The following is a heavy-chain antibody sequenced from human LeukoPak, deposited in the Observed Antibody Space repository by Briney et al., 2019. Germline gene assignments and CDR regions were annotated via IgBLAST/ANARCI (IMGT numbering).Heavy chain of an antibody. V-gene: IGHV1-24*01. D-gene: IGHD3-10*01. CDR2: FDPEDGET. CDR1: GYTLTELS. J-gene: IGHJ3*02. Sequence: GASVKVSCKVSGYTLTELSIHWVRQAPGKGLEWMGGFDPEDGETIYAQKFQGRVTITADESTSTAYMELRSLRSDDTAVYYCARVSAEITMVRGANAFDIWGQGTMVTVSS. CDR3: ARVSAEITMVRGANAFDI.